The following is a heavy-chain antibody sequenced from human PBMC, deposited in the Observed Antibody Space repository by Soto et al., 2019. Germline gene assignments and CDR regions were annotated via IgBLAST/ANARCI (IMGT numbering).Heavy chain of an antibody. CDR3: ARGQRFSDWFDP. D-gene: IGHD3-3*01. Sequence: SETLSLTCTVSNGSISGYYWSWIRQPPGKRLEWIGYIYSSGSTNYNPSLKSRVTISLDTSMNHFSLRLSSVTAADAAVYYCARGQRFSDWFDPWGQGTLVTVSS. V-gene: IGHV4-59*12. CDR2: IYSSGST. J-gene: IGHJ5*02. CDR1: NGSISGYY.